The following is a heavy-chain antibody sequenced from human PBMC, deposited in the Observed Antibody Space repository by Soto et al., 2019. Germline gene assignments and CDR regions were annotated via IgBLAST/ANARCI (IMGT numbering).Heavy chain of an antibody. Sequence: QVQLQESGPGLVKPSGTLSLTCAVSGGSISSSNWWSWVRQPPGKGLQWIGEIYHSGSTNYIPSLKTRVTISVDTSRNQSSLKLSSVTAADTAVYYCATRWGEASVDYWRQGTLVTVSS. D-gene: IGHD3-10*01. CDR3: ATRWGEASVDY. J-gene: IGHJ4*02. V-gene: IGHV4-4*02. CDR1: GGSISSSNW. CDR2: IYHSGST.